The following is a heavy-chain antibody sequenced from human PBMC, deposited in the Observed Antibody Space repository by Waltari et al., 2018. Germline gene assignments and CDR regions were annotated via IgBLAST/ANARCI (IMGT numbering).Heavy chain of an antibody. CDR2: VRSKHNNFAT. CDR1: GLTIGGNA. Sequence: EVQVVESGGGFIKTGESLRLSCVASGLTIGGNAMEWVRQSPGKGLQWIGRVRSKHNNFATVYAESMRGRSMVSRNASMNTAYLQIDNVTPDDTAVYYCTTGIVELESERTAFWGRGVLVTVTS. V-gene: IGHV3-73*01. J-gene: IGHJ4*02. CDR3: TTGIVELESERTAF. D-gene: IGHD1-1*01.